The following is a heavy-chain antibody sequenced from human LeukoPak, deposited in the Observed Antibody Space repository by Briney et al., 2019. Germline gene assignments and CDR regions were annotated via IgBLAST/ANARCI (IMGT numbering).Heavy chain of an antibody. D-gene: IGHD6-13*01. CDR2: IYYSGTT. CDR1: GGSISSYY. Sequence: PSETLSLTCTVSGGSISSYYWGWIRQPPGKGLEWIGYIYYSGTTNYNPSLKSRVTISVDTSKNQFSLKLSSVAAADTAVYYCARGVYIAAAQYGYWGQGTLVTVSS. V-gene: IGHV4-59*01. J-gene: IGHJ4*02. CDR3: ARGVYIAAAQYGY.